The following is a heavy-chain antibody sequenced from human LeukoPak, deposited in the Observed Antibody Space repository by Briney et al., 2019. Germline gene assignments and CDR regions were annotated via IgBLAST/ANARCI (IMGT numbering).Heavy chain of an antibody. CDR2: INPNSGGT. CDR3: ATTTAMALNYYYYYMDV. J-gene: IGHJ6*03. CDR1: GYTFTGYY. D-gene: IGHD5-18*01. V-gene: IGHV1-2*06. Sequence: ASVKVSCKASGYTFTGYYMHWVRQAPGQGLEWMGRINPNSGGTNYAQKFQGRVTMTRDTSISTAYMELSRPRSDETAVYYCATTTAMALNYYYYYMDVWGKGTTVTVSS.